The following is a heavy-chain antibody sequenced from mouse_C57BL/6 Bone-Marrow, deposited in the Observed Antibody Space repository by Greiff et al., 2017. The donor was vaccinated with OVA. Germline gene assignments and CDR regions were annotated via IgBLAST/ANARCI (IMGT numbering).Heavy chain of an antibody. D-gene: IGHD1-1*02. CDR1: GFTFSDYG. CDR2: ISNLAYSI. Sequence: EVKLMESGGGLVQPGGSLKLSCAASGFTFSDYGMAWVRQAPRKGPEWVAFISNLAYSIYYADTVTGRFTISRENAKNTLYLEMSSLRSEDTAMYDCARQGDYGYYFDYWGQGTTLTVSS. CDR3: ARQGDYGYYFDY. J-gene: IGHJ2*01. V-gene: IGHV5-15*01.